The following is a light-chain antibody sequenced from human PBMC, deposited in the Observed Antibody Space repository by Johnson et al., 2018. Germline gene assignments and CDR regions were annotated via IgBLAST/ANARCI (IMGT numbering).Light chain of an antibody. Sequence: QSVLTQPPSVSAAPGQTVTISCSGSSSNIGNNYVSWYQQLPGTAPKLLIYENNKRPSGIPDRFSGSKSGTSATLGITRLPTVDEADYYCGTWDSSLSAGNVFGTGTKVTVL. J-gene: IGLJ1*01. CDR1: SSNIGNNY. V-gene: IGLV1-51*02. CDR2: ENN. CDR3: GTWDSSLSAGNV.